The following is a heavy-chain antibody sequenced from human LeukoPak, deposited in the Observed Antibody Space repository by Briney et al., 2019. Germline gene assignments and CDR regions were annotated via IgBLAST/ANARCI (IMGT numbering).Heavy chain of an antibody. D-gene: IGHD3-9*01. CDR2: ISGSGGST. J-gene: IGHJ4*02. CDR1: GVIFSSYA. CDR3: AKWTERYFDWLPEGGYFDY. V-gene: IGHV3-23*01. Sequence: GGSLRLSCAASGVIFSSYAMSWVRQAQGRGLEWVSAISGSGGSTYYADSVKGRFTISRDNSKNTLYLQMNSLRAEDTAVYYCAKWTERYFDWLPEGGYFDYWGQGTLVTVSS.